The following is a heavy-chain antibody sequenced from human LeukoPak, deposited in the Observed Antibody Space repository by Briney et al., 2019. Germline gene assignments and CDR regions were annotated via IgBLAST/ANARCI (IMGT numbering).Heavy chain of an antibody. Sequence: PGGSLRLSCAASGFTFSSYSMNWVRQPPGKGLEWIGEINHSGSTNYNPSLKSRVTISVDTSKNQFSLKLSSVTAADTAVYYCARGYCSSTSCYISGFYYYYYGMDVWGQGTTVTVSS. CDR1: GFTFSSYS. J-gene: IGHJ6*02. D-gene: IGHD2-2*02. CDR3: ARGYCSSTSCYISGFYYYYYGMDV. CDR2: INHSGST. V-gene: IGHV4-34*01.